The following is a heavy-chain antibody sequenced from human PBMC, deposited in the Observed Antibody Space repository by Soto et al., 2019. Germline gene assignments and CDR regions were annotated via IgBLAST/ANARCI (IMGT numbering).Heavy chain of an antibody. J-gene: IGHJ4*02. CDR3: ATYGPLMSGYDSPLDY. CDR2: IIPIFATA. CDR1: GGTFSRFG. V-gene: IGHV1-69*13. Sequence: SVKVSCKASGGTFSRFGISWVRQAPGQGLEWVGGIIPIFATANYAQKFLSRVAITADESTSTAYMELSSLRSDDTAVFYCATYGPLMSGYDSPLDYWGQGTLVTVS. D-gene: IGHD5-12*01.